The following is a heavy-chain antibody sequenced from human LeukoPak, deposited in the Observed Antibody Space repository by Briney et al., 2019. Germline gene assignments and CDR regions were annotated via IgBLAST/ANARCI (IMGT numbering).Heavy chain of an antibody. Sequence: GGSLRLSCVASAFTFSSYEMNWVRQAPGKGLEWISYISHSSSIILYADSVKGRFTISRDNAKRLLYLQMNSLRAEDTAVYYCAKGAGKLWFGESDWGQGTLVTVSS. V-gene: IGHV3-48*03. CDR2: ISHSSSII. CDR1: AFTFSSYE. CDR3: AKGAGKLWFGESD. J-gene: IGHJ4*02. D-gene: IGHD3-10*01.